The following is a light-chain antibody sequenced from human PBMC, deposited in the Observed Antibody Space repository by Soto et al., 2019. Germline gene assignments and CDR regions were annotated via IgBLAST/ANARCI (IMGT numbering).Light chain of an antibody. V-gene: IGKV3-20*01. J-gene: IGKJ5*01. CDR2: GAS. CDR1: QSVSSSY. CDR3: QQYGSSPIT. Sequence: EIVLQQSPGTLSLSPGARATLSGRASQSVSSSYSAWYQQKPGQAPRLLIYGASSRATGIPDRFSGSGSGTDFTLTISRLEPEEFAVYYCQQYGSSPITVCKGTRLEI.